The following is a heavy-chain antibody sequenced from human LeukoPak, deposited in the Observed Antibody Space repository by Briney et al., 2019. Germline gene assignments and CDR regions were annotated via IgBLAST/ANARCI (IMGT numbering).Heavy chain of an antibody. CDR2: ISGSGGNT. D-gene: IGHD6-6*01. CDR1: GFTFRRYG. CDR3: AKDGLYSSSSSYYFDY. Sequence: GALRLSCAASGFTFRRYGMTWVRQAPGKGLEWVSSISGSGGNTFYADSVKGRFTISSDNSKNTLYLQMNSLRAEDTAVYYCAKDGLYSSSSSYYFDYWGQGTLVTVSS. J-gene: IGHJ4*02. V-gene: IGHV3-23*01.